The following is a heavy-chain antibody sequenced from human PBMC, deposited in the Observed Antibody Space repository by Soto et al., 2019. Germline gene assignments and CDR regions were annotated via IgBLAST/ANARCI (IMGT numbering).Heavy chain of an antibody. CDR2: IIPILGIA. D-gene: IGHD6-19*01. J-gene: IGHJ4*02. Sequence: QVQLVQSGAEVKKPGSSVKVSCKASGGTFSSYTISWVRQAPGQGLEWMGSIIPILGIANYAQKFKGRASINADKTTGKAYMELSSLRSEDTAVYSCARAAVAGTAGSYWGQGTLVTVSS. V-gene: IGHV1-69*02. CDR3: ARAAVAGTAGSY. CDR1: GGTFSSYT.